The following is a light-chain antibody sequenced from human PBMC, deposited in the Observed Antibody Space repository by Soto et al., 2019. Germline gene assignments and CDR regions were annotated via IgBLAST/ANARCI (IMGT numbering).Light chain of an antibody. V-gene: IGKV3-11*01. CDR3: QQRSNWPLIT. CDR2: DAS. CDR1: QSVSSY. J-gene: IGKJ5*01. Sequence: EIVLTQSPATLSLSPGERATLSCRASQSVSSYLAWYQQKPGQAPRLLIYDASNRATGIPARFSGSGSGTDFTLTISSLEPEDFALYYCQQRSNWPLITFGQGTRLEI.